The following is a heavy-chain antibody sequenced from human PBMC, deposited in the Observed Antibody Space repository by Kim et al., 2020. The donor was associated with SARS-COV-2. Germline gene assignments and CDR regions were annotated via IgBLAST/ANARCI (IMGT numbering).Heavy chain of an antibody. CDR3: TRGPF. CDR1: GFTFSNYW. CDR2: ISTDGTTT. V-gene: IGHV3-74*01. Sequence: GVSLRLSCAASGFTFSNYWMDWVRQAPGKGPVWVSRISTDGTTTLYADSVKGRFTISRDNARSTLYLQVTSLRVEDTAVYYCTRGPFWGQGTLVTVSS. J-gene: IGHJ4*02.